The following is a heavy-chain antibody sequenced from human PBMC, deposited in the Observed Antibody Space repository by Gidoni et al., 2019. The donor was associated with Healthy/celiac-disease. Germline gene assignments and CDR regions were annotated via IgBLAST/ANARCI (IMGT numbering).Heavy chain of an antibody. CDR3: ARRHGDYNPFDY. J-gene: IGHJ4*02. D-gene: IGHD4-17*01. Sequence: EVQLVESGGGLVQPGGSLILSCAASGFTFSSYWRSWVRQAPGTGLEWVANIKQDGSEKYYVDSVKGRFTISRDNAKNSLYLQMNSLRAEDTAVYYCARRHGDYNPFDYWGQGTLVTVSS. V-gene: IGHV3-7*01. CDR1: GFTFSSYW. CDR2: IKQDGSEK.